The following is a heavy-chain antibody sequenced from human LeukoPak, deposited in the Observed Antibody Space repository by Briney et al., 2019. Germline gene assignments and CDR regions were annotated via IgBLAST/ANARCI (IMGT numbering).Heavy chain of an antibody. D-gene: IGHD7-27*01. CDR1: GYTFTGYY. CDR3: ARVPSAALTGDIWRWFDP. CDR2: INPNSGGT. J-gene: IGHJ5*02. V-gene: IGHV1-2*02. Sequence: ALVKVSCKASGYTFTGYYMHWVRQAPGQGLEWMGWINPNSGGTNYAQKFQGRVTMTRDTSISTAYMELSRLRSDDTAVYYCARVPSAALTGDIWRWFDPWGQGTLVTVSS.